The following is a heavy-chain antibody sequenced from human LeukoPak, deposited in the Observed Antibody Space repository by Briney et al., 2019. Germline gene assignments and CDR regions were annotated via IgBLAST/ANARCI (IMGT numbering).Heavy chain of an antibody. V-gene: IGHV3-7*01. CDR1: GFTFNRDW. Sequence: GSLRLSCTASGFTFNRDWTAWVRQAPGKGLEWVANIKEDGSEKNYVDSVKGRFTISRDNAKNSLYLQMNSLRAEDTAVYYCARGPSYYDFWSGSMGLFDYWGQGTLVTVSS. J-gene: IGHJ4*02. CDR2: IKEDGSEK. D-gene: IGHD3-3*01. CDR3: ARGPSYYDFWSGSMGLFDY.